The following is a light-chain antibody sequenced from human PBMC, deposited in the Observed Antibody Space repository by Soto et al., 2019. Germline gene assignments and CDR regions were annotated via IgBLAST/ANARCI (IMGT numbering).Light chain of an antibody. CDR3: QQYDNLYT. V-gene: IGKV3-15*01. CDR1: QSVSTN. Sequence: TVMTQSPATLSLSPGERATLSCRASQSVSTNFASCHQNPAHAPRLLIYAASTRAAGIPARFSGSGCGTEFTLTISSLQSEDFAVYYCQQYDNLYTFGQGTKLEIK. J-gene: IGKJ2*01. CDR2: AAS.